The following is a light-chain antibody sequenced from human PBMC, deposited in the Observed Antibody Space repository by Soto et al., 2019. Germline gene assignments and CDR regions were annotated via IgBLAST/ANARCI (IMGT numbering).Light chain of an antibody. CDR3: NSYTITSTYV. V-gene: IGLV2-14*01. J-gene: IGLJ1*01. CDR1: SSDVGSYNH. CDR2: DVS. Sequence: QSALTQPASVSGSPGQSITISCTGTSSDVGSYNHVSWYQQHPDKAPKLIIWDVSNRPSGVSYRFSGSKSGNTASLTISGLQAEDGADYYCNSYTITSTYVFGTGTKLTVL.